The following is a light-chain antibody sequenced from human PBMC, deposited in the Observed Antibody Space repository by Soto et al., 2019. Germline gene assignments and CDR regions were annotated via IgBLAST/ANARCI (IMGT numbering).Light chain of an antibody. CDR1: QDINVY. CDR3: QQLNTYPLT. CDR2: SAS. Sequence: IQLTQSPSSLSASVGDSVTITCRASQDINVYLAWYQQKPGNAPKLLIYSASTLQSGVPARFRGSRSGTDFTLTISSLQPEDFATYYSQQLNTYPLTFGGGTKVEIK. V-gene: IGKV1-9*01. J-gene: IGKJ4*01.